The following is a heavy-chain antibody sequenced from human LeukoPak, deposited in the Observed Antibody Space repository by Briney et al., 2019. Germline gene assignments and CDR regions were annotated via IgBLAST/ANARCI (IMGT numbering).Heavy chain of an antibody. CDR2: ISAYNGNT. J-gene: IGHJ5*02. D-gene: IGHD6-13*01. Sequence: ASVRVSCKASGYTFTSYGISWVRQAPGQGLEWMGWISAYNGNTNYAQKLQGRVTMTTDTSTSTAYMELRSLRSDDTAAYYCARGRAAASFSGPNWFDPWGQGTPVTVSS. CDR3: ARGRAAASFSGPNWFDP. V-gene: IGHV1-18*01. CDR1: GYTFTSYG.